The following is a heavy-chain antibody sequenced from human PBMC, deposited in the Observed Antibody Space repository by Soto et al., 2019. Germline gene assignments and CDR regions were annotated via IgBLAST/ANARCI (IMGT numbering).Heavy chain of an antibody. Sequence: QVQLQESGPGLVKPSQTLSLTCTVSGDPIRSGDLYWSWLRQRPGKGLEWIGFIYYSGITYSNPSLKSRVVISMATSRNQFSLRLTSVNAANKAVYYCERATTKIRLVTRLINYFDYWGQGARVTVSS. CDR3: ERATTKIRLVTRLINYFDY. CDR1: GDPIRSGDLY. J-gene: IGHJ4*02. V-gene: IGHV4-31*03. CDR2: IYYSGIT. D-gene: IGHD4-4*01.